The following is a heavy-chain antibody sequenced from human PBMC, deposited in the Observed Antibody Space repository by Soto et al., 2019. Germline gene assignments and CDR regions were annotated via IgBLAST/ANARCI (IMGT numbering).Heavy chain of an antibody. Sequence: QVQLVESGGGVVQPGRSLRLSCAASGFTFDTYGMHWVRQAPGKGLEWVAVISYDGSNRYYADSVKGRFTISRDNSKNTLYLKMNSLRSEDKAVYYCAKDHIVAAAPDYWGQGTLVTVSS. CDR2: ISYDGSNR. V-gene: IGHV3-30*18. CDR3: AKDHIVAAAPDY. D-gene: IGHD2-2*01. J-gene: IGHJ4*02. CDR1: GFTFDTYG.